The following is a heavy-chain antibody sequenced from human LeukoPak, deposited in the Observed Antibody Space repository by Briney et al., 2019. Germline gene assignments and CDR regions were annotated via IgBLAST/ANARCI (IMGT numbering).Heavy chain of an antibody. CDR3: ARDRTSYYYDSSGYYHHDAFDI. Sequence: ASVKVSCKGSGGTFSSYAISWVRQAPGQGLEWMGGILPIFDTANYAQKFHGRVTITTDESTSTAYMELSSLRSEDTAVYYCARDRTSYYYDSSGYYHHDAFDIWGQGTMVTVSS. CDR2: ILPIFDTA. J-gene: IGHJ3*02. D-gene: IGHD3-22*01. V-gene: IGHV1-69*05. CDR1: GGTFSSYA.